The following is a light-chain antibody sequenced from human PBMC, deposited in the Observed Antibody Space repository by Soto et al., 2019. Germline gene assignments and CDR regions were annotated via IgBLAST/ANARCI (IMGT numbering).Light chain of an antibody. J-gene: IGLJ2*01. CDR1: KLGDKY. V-gene: IGLV3-1*01. Sequence: SYELTQPPSVSVSPGQTASITCSGDKLGDKYAYWYQQKPGQSPLLVIYQDNKRPSGIPERFSGSNSGNTATLTISGTQAMDEADYSCQAWDRTTVVFGGGTKLTVL. CDR3: QAWDRTTVV. CDR2: QDN.